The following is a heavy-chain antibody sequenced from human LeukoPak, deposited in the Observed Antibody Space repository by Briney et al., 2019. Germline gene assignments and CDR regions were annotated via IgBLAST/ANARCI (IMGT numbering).Heavy chain of an antibody. CDR2: ISGSGGST. CDR3: ARDKSSGYYYFDY. D-gene: IGHD3-22*01. Sequence: GGSLRLSCAASGFTFSSYAMSWVRQAPGKGLEWVSAISGSGGSTYYADSVKGRFTISRDNSKNTLYLQMNSLRAEDTALYYCARDKSSGYYYFDYWGQGTLVTVSS. V-gene: IGHV3-23*01. CDR1: GFTFSSYA. J-gene: IGHJ4*02.